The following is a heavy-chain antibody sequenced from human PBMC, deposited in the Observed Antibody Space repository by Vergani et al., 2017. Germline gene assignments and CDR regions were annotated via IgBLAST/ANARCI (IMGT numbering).Heavy chain of an antibody. J-gene: IGHJ6*02. V-gene: IGHV3-74*03. CDR1: GFSFNSYW. Sequence: DVHLAESGGGFFQPGGSLRLSCSASGFSFNSYWMHWVRQVPGKGLLWVSRIKSDGSITAYADSLKGRFTISRDNAKSSLYLQMNSLRAEDTGVYYCARDRYYLGSGSYPYFYYYGLDVWGQGTAVTVS. CDR2: IKSDGSIT. D-gene: IGHD3-10*01. CDR3: ARDRYYLGSGSYPYFYYYGLDV.